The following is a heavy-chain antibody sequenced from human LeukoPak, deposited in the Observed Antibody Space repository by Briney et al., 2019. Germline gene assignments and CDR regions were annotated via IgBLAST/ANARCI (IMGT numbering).Heavy chain of an antibody. J-gene: IGHJ5*02. CDR1: GGSISSYY. D-gene: IGHD3-10*01. CDR2: IYTSGST. V-gene: IGHV4-4*07. CDR3: ARDNVLLWFGELIGWFDP. Sequence: SETLSLTCTVSGGSISSYYWSWIRQPAGKGLEWIGRIYTSGSTNYNPSLKSRVTMSVDTSKNQFSLKLSSVTAADTAVYYCARDNVLLWFGELIGWFDPWGQGTLATVSS.